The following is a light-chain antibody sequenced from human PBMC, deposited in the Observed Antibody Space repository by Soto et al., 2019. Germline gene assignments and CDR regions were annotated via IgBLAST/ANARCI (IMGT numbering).Light chain of an antibody. J-gene: IGKJ1*01. Sequence: EIVMTQSPATLSVSPGERVTLSCRASQSVSSNLAWYQQKPGQAPRLLIYGASTRATGIPARFSGSGSGTEFTLTISSLQSEDFAVYYCQHYNRWPPWTFGHGTKVEIK. V-gene: IGKV3-15*01. CDR1: QSVSSN. CDR3: QHYNRWPPWT. CDR2: GAS.